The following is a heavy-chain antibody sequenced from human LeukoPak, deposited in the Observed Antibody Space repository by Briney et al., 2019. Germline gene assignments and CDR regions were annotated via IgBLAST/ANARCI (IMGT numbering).Heavy chain of an antibody. J-gene: IGHJ4*02. Sequence: GASVKVSCKASGYTFTSYGISWVRQAPGQGLEWMGWISAYNGNTNYAQKLQGRVTMTTDTSTSTAYMELRSLRSDDTAVYYCARDKRLRGSWPFGYWGQGTLVTVSS. CDR2: ISAYNGNT. V-gene: IGHV1-18*01. CDR1: GYTFTSYG. D-gene: IGHD1-26*01. CDR3: ARDKRLRGSWPFGY.